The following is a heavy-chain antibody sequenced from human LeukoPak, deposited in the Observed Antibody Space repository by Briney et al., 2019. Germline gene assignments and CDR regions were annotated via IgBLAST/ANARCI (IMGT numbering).Heavy chain of an antibody. V-gene: IGHV3-9*01. CDR2: ISWNSGSI. CDR1: GFTFDDYA. Sequence: GGSLRLSCAASGFTFDDYAMHWVRQAPGKGLEWVSGISWNSGSIGYADSVKGRFTISRDNAKNSLYLQMNSLRAEDTALYYCAKAASYYGSGSYVLFFDYWGQGTLATVSS. CDR3: AKAASYYGSGSYVLFFDY. J-gene: IGHJ4*02. D-gene: IGHD3-10*01.